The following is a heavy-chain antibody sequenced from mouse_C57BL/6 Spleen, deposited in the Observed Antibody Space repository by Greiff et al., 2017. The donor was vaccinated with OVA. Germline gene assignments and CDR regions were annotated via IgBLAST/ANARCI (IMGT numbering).Heavy chain of an antibody. V-gene: IGHV1-19*01. D-gene: IGHD1-2*01. Sequence: EVQLVESGPVLVKPGASVKMSCKASGYTFTDYYMNWVKQSHGKSLEWIGVINPYNGGTSYNQKFKGKATLTVDKSSSTAYMELNSLTSEDSAVYYCARRITTAPYYFDYWGQGTTLTVSS. CDR2: INPYNGGT. CDR1: GYTFTDYY. J-gene: IGHJ2*01. CDR3: ARRITTAPYYFDY.